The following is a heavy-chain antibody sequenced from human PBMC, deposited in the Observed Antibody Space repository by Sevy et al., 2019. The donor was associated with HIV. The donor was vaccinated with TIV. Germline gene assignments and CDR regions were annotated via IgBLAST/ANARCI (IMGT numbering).Heavy chain of an antibody. Sequence: GGSLRLSCAASGFRFNNYAMTWVRQAPGKGLEWVSGISGSGGSTYYADSVKGRFTISRDNSKNTLYLQMNSLRAEDTAVYYCAKEDSYGRLDYWGQGTLVTVSS. J-gene: IGHJ4*02. CDR1: GFRFNNYA. CDR3: AKEDSYGRLDY. D-gene: IGHD5-18*01. CDR2: ISGSGGST. V-gene: IGHV3-23*01.